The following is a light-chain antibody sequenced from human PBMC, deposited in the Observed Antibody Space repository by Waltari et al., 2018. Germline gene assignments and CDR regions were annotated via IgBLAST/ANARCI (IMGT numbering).Light chain of an antibody. Sequence: EIVMTQSPATLSVSPGEGATLSCRASQSVSSNLAWYQQRPGQAPRLLIYGASTRATGIPARFSGSGSGTEFTLTISSLQSEDSAVYYCHQYSSWPPMFIFGQGTKLEIK. V-gene: IGKV3-15*01. J-gene: IGKJ2*01. CDR1: QSVSSN. CDR3: HQYSSWPPMFI. CDR2: GAS.